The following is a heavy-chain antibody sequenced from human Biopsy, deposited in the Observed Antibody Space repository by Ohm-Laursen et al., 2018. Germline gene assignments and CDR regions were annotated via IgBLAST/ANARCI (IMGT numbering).Heavy chain of an antibody. CDR2: IYTSGIT. J-gene: IGHJ5*02. V-gene: IGHV4-4*07. CDR1: GGFLSSYS. D-gene: IGHD1-14*01. Sequence: SETLSHTCTVSGGFLSSYSWSWIRQPAGKGLEWIGQIYTSGITNYNPSLKSRVTMSVDTSKNKFSLRVSSVTAADTAVYYCARDRDRRGWFDPWGQGTLVTVSS. CDR3: ARDRDRRGWFDP.